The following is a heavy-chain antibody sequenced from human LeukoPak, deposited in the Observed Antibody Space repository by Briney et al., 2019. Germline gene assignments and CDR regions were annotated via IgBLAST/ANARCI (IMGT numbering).Heavy chain of an antibody. CDR1: GDSVSSNSAA. Sequence: SQTLSLTCAISGDSVSSNSAAWNWIRQSPSRGLEWLGRTYYRSKWYNDYAVSVKSRITINPDTSKNQFSLQLDSVTPEDTAAYYCARTGRTYYDFWSGYSTGDYWGQGTLVTVSS. CDR2: TYYRSKWYN. D-gene: IGHD3-3*01. CDR3: ARTGRTYYDFWSGYSTGDY. V-gene: IGHV6-1*01. J-gene: IGHJ4*02.